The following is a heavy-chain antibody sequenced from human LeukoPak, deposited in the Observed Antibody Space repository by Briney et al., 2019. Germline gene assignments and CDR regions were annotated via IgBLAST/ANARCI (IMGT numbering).Heavy chain of an antibody. V-gene: IGHV4-59*08. D-gene: IGHD1-26*01. CDR3: ARHVGSENYPRYFDY. J-gene: IGHJ4*02. Sequence: PSETLSLTCSVSGGSITSYYWSWIRQPPGKGLEWIGYIYYSRSTNYNPSLKSRVTIAVDTSKNQFSLKLNSVTAADTAVYYCARHVGSENYPRYFDYWGQGTLVTVSS. CDR2: IYYSRST. CDR1: GGSITSYY.